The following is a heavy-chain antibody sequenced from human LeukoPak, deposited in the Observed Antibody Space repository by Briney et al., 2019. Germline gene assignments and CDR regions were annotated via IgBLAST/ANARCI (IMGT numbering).Heavy chain of an antibody. CDR1: GGSISSYY. CDR3: AREGGDPRWLDP. CDR2: INTSGST. J-gene: IGHJ5*02. V-gene: IGHV4-4*07. Sequence: SETLSLTCTVSGGSISSYYWTWIRQTAGKGLEWIGRINTSGSTNYNPSLRSRVTMSVNTSKNQFSLNLTSVTAADTAVYSCAREGGDPRWLDPWGQGTLVTVSS. D-gene: IGHD6-25*01.